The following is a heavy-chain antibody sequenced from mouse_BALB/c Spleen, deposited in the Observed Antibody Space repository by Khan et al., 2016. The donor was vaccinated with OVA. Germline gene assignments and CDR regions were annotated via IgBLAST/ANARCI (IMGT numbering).Heavy chain of an antibody. CDR3: ARQLWFRRGGYYAMDY. CDR1: GYTFTDYS. V-gene: IGHV9-2-1*01. Sequence: QIQLVQSGPELKKPGETVKISCKASGYTFTDYSMHWVKQAPGKGLKWMGWINTETGEPTYADDFKGRFAFSLETSASTAYLQINNLKNEDTATYFCARQLWFRRGGYYAMDYWGQGTSVTVSS. D-gene: IGHD2-2*01. CDR2: INTETGEP. J-gene: IGHJ4*01.